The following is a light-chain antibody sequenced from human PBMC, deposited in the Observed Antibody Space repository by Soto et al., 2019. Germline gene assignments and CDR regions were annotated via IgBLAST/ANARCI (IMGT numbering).Light chain of an antibody. CDR1: NSNIGPGYD. CDR2: GNS. Sequence: QSVLTQPPSVSGAPGQRVTISCTGSNSNIGPGYDVHWYQQLPGTAPKLLIYGNSNRPSGVPDRFSGSKSGTSASLTITGLQAEDEADYYCQSYGDNLIGYVFGTGTKVTVL. CDR3: QSYGDNLIGYV. V-gene: IGLV1-40*01. J-gene: IGLJ1*01.